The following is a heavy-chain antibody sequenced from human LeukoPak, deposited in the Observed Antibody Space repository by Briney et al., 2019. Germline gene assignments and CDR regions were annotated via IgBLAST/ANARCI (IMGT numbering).Heavy chain of an antibody. V-gene: IGHV4-39*01. D-gene: IGHD3-22*01. Sequence: SETLSLTCTVSGGSISSSSYCWGWIRQPPGKGMEWIGSIYYSGSTYYNPSLKRRVTISVDTSKNQFSLKLSYVTAADTAVYYCARHWDPRAYYYDSSGYYALAYWGQGTLVTVSS. CDR1: GGSISSSSYC. CDR2: IYYSGST. J-gene: IGHJ4*02. CDR3: ARHWDPRAYYYDSSGYYALAY.